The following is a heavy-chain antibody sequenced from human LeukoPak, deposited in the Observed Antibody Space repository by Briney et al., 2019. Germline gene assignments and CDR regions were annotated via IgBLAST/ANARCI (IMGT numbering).Heavy chain of an antibody. J-gene: IGHJ4*02. Sequence: GGSLRLSCAASGFTFSSYGMHWVRQAPGKGLEWVAFILYDGSNKYYADSVKGRFTISRDNSKNTLYLQMNSLRAEDTAVYYCASRDFHGERAFDYWGQGTLVTVSS. CDR3: ASRDFHGERAFDY. CDR2: ILYDGSNK. V-gene: IGHV3-30*02. D-gene: IGHD3/OR15-3a*01. CDR1: GFTFSSYG.